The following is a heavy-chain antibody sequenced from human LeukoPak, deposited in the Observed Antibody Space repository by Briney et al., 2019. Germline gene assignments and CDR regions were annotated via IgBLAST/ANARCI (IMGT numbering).Heavy chain of an antibody. V-gene: IGHV3-30-3*01. CDR3: ARDWEYYYDSSGATLDY. CDR1: GFTFSSYA. Sequence: GGSLRLSCAASGFTFSSYAMSWVRQAPGKGLEWVAVISYDGSNKYYADSVKGRFTISRDNSKNTLYLQMNSLRAEDTAVYYCARDWEYYYDSSGATLDYWGQGTLVTVSS. J-gene: IGHJ4*02. D-gene: IGHD3-22*01. CDR2: ISYDGSNK.